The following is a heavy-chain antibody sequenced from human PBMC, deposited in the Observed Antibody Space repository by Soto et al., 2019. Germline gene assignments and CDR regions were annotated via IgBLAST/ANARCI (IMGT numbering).Heavy chain of an antibody. CDR3: ARETKEQEWYDAFDI. V-gene: IGHV3-11*06. Sequence: QVQLVESGGGLVKPGGSLRLSCAASGFTFSDYYMSWIRQAPGKGLEWVSYISSSTSYTHYADSVKGRFTISRDNAKNSLYLQMNSLRAEDTAVYYCARETKEQEWYDAFDIWGQGTMLTVSS. CDR2: ISSSTSYT. J-gene: IGHJ3*02. D-gene: IGHD3-3*01. CDR1: GFTFSDYY.